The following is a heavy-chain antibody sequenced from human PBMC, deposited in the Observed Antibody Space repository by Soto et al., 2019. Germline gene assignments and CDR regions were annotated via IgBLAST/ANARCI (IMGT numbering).Heavy chain of an antibody. D-gene: IGHD3-16*01. J-gene: IGHJ4*02. CDR2: IYYSGST. Sequence: SETLSLTCTVSGCSISSYYWSWIRQPPGKGLEWIGYIYYSGSTNYNPSLKSRVTISVDTSKNQFSLKLSSVTAADTAVYYCARDTIDGSLGYWGQGTLVTVSS. CDR1: GCSISSYY. V-gene: IGHV4-59*01. CDR3: ARDTIDGSLGY.